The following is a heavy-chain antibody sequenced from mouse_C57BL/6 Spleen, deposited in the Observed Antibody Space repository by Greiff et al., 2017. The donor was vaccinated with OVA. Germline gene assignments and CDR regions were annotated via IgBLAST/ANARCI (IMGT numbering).Heavy chain of an antibody. J-gene: IGHJ4*01. CDR2: ISSGGDYI. V-gene: IGHV5-9-1*02. CDR1: GFTFSSYA. D-gene: IGHD1-1*01. CDR3: TRAYGSSFYYAMDY. Sequence: EVKLMESGEGLVKPGGSLKLSCAASGFTFSSYAMSWVRQTPEKRLEWVAYISSGGDYIYYADNVKGRFTISRDNARNTLYLQMSSLKSEDTAMYYCTRAYGSSFYYAMDYWGQGTSVTVSS.